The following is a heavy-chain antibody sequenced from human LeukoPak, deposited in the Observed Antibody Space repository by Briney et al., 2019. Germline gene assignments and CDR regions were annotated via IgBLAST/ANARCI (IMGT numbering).Heavy chain of an antibody. D-gene: IGHD4-17*01. Sequence: GGSLRLSCAASGFTFNGFWMSWVRQAPGKGLEWVANIKQDGSDIYYLGSVRGRFTISRDNAMNSLYLQMNSLRAEDTAVYYCTRDALYGDPSYYYMDVWGEGTTVTVFS. J-gene: IGHJ6*03. V-gene: IGHV3-7*01. CDR1: GFTFNGFW. CDR3: TRDALYGDPSYYYMDV. CDR2: IKQDGSDI.